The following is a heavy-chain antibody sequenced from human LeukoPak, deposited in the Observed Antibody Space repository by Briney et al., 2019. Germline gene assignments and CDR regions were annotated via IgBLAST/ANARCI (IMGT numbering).Heavy chain of an antibody. CDR2: ISSSGSTI. D-gene: IGHD3-10*01. Sequence: GGSLRLSCAASGFTFSSYEMNWVRQAPGKGLEWVSYISSSGSTIYYADSVKGRFTISRDNAKNSLYLQMNSLRAEDTAVYYCARGTHDTYYYGSGSNSGYWGQGTLVTVSS. CDR3: ARGTHDTYYYGSGSNSGY. CDR1: GFTFSSYE. V-gene: IGHV3-48*03. J-gene: IGHJ4*02.